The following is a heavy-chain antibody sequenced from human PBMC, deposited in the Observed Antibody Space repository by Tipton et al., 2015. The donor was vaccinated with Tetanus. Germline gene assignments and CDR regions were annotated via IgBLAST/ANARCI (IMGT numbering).Heavy chain of an antibody. D-gene: IGHD2-8*01. J-gene: IGHJ5*02. CDR2: IYYTGNT. CDR3: ARRLIQNRFAP. CDR1: GGSVRSGDYS. V-gene: IGHV4-31*03. Sequence: TLSLTCTVSGGSVRSGDYSWNWIRQHPERGLEWIGYIYYTGNTYYNPSLKSRVTISVDTSKNQFSLKLTSLTAADTAVYYCARRLIQNRFAPWGKGTLVTVSS.